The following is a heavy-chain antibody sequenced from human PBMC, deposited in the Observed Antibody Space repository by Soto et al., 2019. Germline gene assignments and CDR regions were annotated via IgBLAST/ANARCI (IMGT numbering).Heavy chain of an antibody. CDR1: GLIVSSHY. Sequence: XVSLRLSCAASGLIVSSHYMTWVRQAPGKGLEWVSVIYSGGSTYYADSVKGRFIISRDNSKNTLYLQMNNLRAEDTAVYYCATGSIGMVRVFDPWGQGTLVTVSS. V-gene: IGHV3-53*01. J-gene: IGHJ5*02. CDR3: ATGSIGMVRVFDP. D-gene: IGHD3-10*01. CDR2: IYSGGST.